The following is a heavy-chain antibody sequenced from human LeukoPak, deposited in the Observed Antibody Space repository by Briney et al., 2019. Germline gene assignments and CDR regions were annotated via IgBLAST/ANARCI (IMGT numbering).Heavy chain of an antibody. D-gene: IGHD1-26*01. J-gene: IGHJ5*02. CDR2: IYSDGST. V-gene: IGHV3-66*02. Sequence: GGSLRLSCAASGFAFSTNYLSWVRQAPGKGLEWVSVIYSDGSTYYTDSVKGRFTISRDNSKNTLYLQMNSLRPAETAVYYCARDQRSESYYPWGWFDPWGQGTLVTVSS. CDR1: GFAFSTNY. CDR3: ARDQRSESYYPWGWFDP.